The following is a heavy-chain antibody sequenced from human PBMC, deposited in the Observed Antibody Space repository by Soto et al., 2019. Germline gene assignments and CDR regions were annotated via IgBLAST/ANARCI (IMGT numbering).Heavy chain of an antibody. D-gene: IGHD3-16*01. V-gene: IGHV1-69*01. CDR2: ISPMFHKA. CDR1: VGTFGNYA. CDR3: AREVDVHTRVFGA. J-gene: IGHJ5*02. Sequence: QLQLVQSGTEVKNPGSSVTVSCKASVGTFGNYAINWLRQAPGQGLQLMGDISPMFHKANYEETFQCRVSISADESTNTVYMERSSLRSEDTALYCCAREVDVHTRVFGAWGQVTLVTVSS.